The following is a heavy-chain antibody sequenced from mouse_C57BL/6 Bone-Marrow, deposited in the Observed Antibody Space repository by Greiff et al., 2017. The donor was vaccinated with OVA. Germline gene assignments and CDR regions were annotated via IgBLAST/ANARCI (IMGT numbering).Heavy chain of an antibody. Sequence: EVKVVESGGGLVQSGRSLRLSCATSGFTFSDFYMEWVRQAPGKGLEWIAASRNKANDYTTEYSASVKGRFIVSRDTSQSILYLQMNALRAEDTAIYYCARAPYYGSSYWNFDVWGTGTTVTVSS. CDR1: GFTFSDFY. CDR3: ARAPYYGSSYWNFDV. D-gene: IGHD1-1*01. CDR2: SRNKANDYTT. V-gene: IGHV7-1*01. J-gene: IGHJ1*03.